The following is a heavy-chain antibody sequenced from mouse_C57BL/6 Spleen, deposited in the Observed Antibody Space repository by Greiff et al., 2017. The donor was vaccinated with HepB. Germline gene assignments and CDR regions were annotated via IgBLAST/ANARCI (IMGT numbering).Heavy chain of an antibody. J-gene: IGHJ3*01. V-gene: IGHV7-1*01. CDR3: ARDGPLPGPFAY. Sequence: EVKLVESGGGLVQSGRSLRLSCATSGFTFSDFYMEWVRQAPGKGLEWIAASRNKANDYTTEYSASVKGRFIVSRDTSQSILYLQMNALRAEDTAIYYCARDGPLPGPFAYWGQGTLVTVSA. CDR2: SRNKANDYTT. CDR1: GFTFSDFY.